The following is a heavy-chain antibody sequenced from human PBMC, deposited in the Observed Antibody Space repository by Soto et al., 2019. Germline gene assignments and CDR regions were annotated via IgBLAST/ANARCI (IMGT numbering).Heavy chain of an antibody. J-gene: IGHJ4*02. D-gene: IGHD1-7*01. CDR3: DRDRYNWNYAVDY. CDR2: IWYDGSNK. Sequence: QVQLVESGGGVVQPGRSLRLSCAASGFTFSSYGMHWVRQAPGKGLEWVAVIWYDGSNKYYADSVKGRFTISRDNSKNTLYLQMNSLRAEDTAVYYCDRDRYNWNYAVDYWGQGTLVTVSS. V-gene: IGHV3-33*01. CDR1: GFTFSSYG.